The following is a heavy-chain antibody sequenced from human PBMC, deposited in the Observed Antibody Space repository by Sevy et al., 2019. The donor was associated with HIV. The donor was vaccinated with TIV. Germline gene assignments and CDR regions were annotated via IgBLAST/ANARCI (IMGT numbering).Heavy chain of an antibody. CDR3: AMDSVVVVAAAETALRDYYCYYGMDV. Sequence: LSLTCAASGFTLSSYWMSWVRQAPGKGLEWVANIKQDGSEKYYVDAVKGRVTISRDNAKNSLYLQMSSLRAEDTALEYWAMDSVVVVAAAETALRDYYCYYGMDVWGQGTTVTVSS. J-gene: IGHJ6*02. CDR2: IKQDGSEK. CDR1: GFTLSSYW. D-gene: IGHD2-15*01. V-gene: IGHV3-7*03.